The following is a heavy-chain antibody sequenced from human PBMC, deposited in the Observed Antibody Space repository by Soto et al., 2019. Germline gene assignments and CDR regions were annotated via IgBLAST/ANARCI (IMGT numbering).Heavy chain of an antibody. V-gene: IGHV5-51*01. Sequence: VESLQISCKGSGYSFTNYCSGWVRQMPGKGLEWMGIIYPDDSDTRYSPSFQGQVTISADKSISTAYLQWSSLKASDTAMYFCARRPSEFYGVDVWGQGTTVTAYS. D-gene: IGHD3-10*01. CDR2: IYPDDSDT. CDR3: ARRPSEFYGVDV. J-gene: IGHJ6*02. CDR1: GYSFTNYC.